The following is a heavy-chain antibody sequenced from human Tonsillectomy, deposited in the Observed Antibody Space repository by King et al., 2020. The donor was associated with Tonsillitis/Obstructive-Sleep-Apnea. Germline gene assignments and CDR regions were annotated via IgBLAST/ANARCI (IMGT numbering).Heavy chain of an antibody. V-gene: IGHV3-33*01. CDR3: AGVAVSGDYVHFDY. Sequence: VQLVESGGGVVQPGRSLRLSCAASGFTFSSYGMHWVRQAPGKGLEGVAVIWYDGSNKYYADSVKGRFTISRDNSKNTLYLQMNSLRAEDTAVYYCAGVAVSGDYVHFDYWGQGTLVTVSS. CDR2: IWYDGSNK. D-gene: IGHD4-17*01. CDR1: GFTFSSYG. J-gene: IGHJ4*02.